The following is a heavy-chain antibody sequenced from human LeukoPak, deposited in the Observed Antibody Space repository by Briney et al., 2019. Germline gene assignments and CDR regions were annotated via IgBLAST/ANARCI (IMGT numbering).Heavy chain of an antibody. CDR2: FDPEDGET. V-gene: IGHV1-24*01. Sequence: ASVKVSCKVSGYTLTELSMHWVRQAPGKGLEWMGGFDPEDGETIYAQKFQGRVTMTEDTSTDTAYMELSGLRSEDTAVYYCVADYDDAFDIWGQGTMVTVSS. J-gene: IGHJ3*02. CDR1: GYTLTELS. D-gene: IGHD4-17*01. CDR3: VADYDDAFDI.